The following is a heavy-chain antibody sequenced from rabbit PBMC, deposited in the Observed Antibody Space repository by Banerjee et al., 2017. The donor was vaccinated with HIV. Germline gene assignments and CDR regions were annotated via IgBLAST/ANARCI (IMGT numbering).Heavy chain of an antibody. Sequence: QSLEESGGDLVKPEGSLTLTCTASGFSFSSNYYMCWVRQAPGKGLEWIACIYGGSSGSTYYASWAKGRFTISKTSSTTVTLQMTSLTAADTATYFCARDQNTYGYADYPVATGFDLWGPGTLVTVS. CDR2: IYGGSSGST. CDR1: GFSFSSNYY. V-gene: IGHV1S40*01. CDR3: ARDQNTYGYADYPVATGFDL. D-gene: IGHD6-1*01. J-gene: IGHJ4*01.